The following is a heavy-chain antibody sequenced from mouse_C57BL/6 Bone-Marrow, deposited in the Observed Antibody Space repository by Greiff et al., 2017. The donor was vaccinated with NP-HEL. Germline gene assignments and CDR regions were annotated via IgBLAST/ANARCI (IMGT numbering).Heavy chain of an antibody. CDR3: VRLPTDY. J-gene: IGHJ4*01. V-gene: IGHV10-1*01. Sequence: VKDRFTISRDDSESMLYLQMNNLKTEDTAMYYCVRLPTDYWGQGTSVTVSS.